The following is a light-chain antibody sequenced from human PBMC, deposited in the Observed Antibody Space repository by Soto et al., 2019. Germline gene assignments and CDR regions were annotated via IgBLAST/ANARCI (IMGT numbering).Light chain of an antibody. CDR3: QQYNNWPPVT. V-gene: IGKV3-15*01. Sequence: EIVMTQSPATLSVSPGERATLSCRASQSVSNNLAWYQQKPGQTPRLLIYGASTRATGIPVRFSGSGSGTEFTFTISSLQSEDFAVYYCQQYNNWPPVTFGQGTKLEIK. CDR2: GAS. J-gene: IGKJ2*01. CDR1: QSVSNN.